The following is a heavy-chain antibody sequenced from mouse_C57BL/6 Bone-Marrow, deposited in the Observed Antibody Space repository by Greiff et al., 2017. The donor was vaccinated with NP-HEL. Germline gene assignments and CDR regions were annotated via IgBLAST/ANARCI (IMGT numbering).Heavy chain of an antibody. CDR3: ARHSNYVRYYAMDY. J-gene: IGHJ4*01. CDR2: ISSGSSTI. CDR1: GFTFSDYG. Sequence: EVQLVESGGGLVKPGGSLKLSCAASGFTFSDYGMHWVRQAPEKGLEWVAYISSGSSTIYSADTVKGRFTISRDNAKNTLFLQMTSLRSEDTAMYYCARHSNYVRYYAMDYWGQGTSVTVSS. D-gene: IGHD2-5*01. V-gene: IGHV5-17*01.